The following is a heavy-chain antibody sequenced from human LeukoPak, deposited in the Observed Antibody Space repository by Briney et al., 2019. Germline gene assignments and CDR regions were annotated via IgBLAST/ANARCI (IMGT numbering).Heavy chain of an antibody. J-gene: IGHJ5*02. Sequence: SETLSLTCTVSGASISSSYWSWIRQPPGKGLEWIGYIYYSGTTKYNPSLKGRVTISVDTSNNQFSLKVNSVAAADTAVYYCARGQPQRYSSDWYVNWFDPWGQGTLVIVSS. CDR1: GASISSSY. V-gene: IGHV4-59*01. CDR2: IYYSGTT. CDR3: ARGQPQRYSSDWYVNWFDP. D-gene: IGHD6-19*01.